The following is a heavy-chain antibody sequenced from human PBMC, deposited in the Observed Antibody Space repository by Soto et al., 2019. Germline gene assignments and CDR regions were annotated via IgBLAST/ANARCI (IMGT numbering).Heavy chain of an antibody. CDR2: MYHSGST. CDR1: GGSISSGGYS. Sequence: PSETLSLTCAVSGGSISSGGYSWSWIRQPPGKGLEWIGYMYHSGSTYYNPSLKSRVTISIDRSKYQFSLKLSSVTAADTAVYYCARVPEYWGQGSLVTVSS. V-gene: IGHV4-30-2*01. J-gene: IGHJ4*02. D-gene: IGHD2-2*01. CDR3: ARVPEY.